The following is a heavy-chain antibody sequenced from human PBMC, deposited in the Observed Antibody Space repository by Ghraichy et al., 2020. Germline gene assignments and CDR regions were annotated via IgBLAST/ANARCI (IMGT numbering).Heavy chain of an antibody. Sequence: GWINPNSGGTNYAQKFQGRVTMTRDTSISTAYMELSRLRSDDTAVYYCARAGPAGANSLPFDYWGQG. CDR2: INPNSGGT. CDR3: ARAGPAGANSLPFDY. V-gene: IGHV1-2*02. J-gene: IGHJ4*02. D-gene: IGHD6-25*01.